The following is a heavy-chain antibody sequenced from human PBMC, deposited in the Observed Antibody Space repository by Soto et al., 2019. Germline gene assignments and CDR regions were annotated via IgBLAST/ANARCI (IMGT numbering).Heavy chain of an antibody. D-gene: IGHD3-3*01. CDR3: ARGQRFSDWFDP. CDR2: IYSSGNT. J-gene: IGHJ5*02. CDR1: GGTTSGYY. Sequence: LSLTCSVSGGTTSGYYWTWIRQPAGKGLEWIGRIYSSGNTKYNPSLQSRVTMSLDTSNNQFSLRLTSVTAADTAVYYCARGQRFSDWFDPWGQGTLVTVSS. V-gene: IGHV4-4*07.